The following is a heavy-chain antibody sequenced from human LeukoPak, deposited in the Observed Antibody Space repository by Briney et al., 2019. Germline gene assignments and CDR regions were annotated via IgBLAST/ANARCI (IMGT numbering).Heavy chain of an antibody. V-gene: IGHV4-4*07. CDR1: GGSMQTYY. J-gene: IGHJ4*02. D-gene: IGHD3-3*01. CDR3: ARVLWGTIFGVDVYYFDY. Sequence: SETLSLTCTVSGGSMQTYYWSWIRQPAGKRLEWIGRISSSGNTNSNPSLKSRVTMSVDTSKNQFSLKPSSVTAADTAVYYCARVLWGTIFGVDVYYFDYWGQGTLVTVSS. CDR2: ISSSGNT.